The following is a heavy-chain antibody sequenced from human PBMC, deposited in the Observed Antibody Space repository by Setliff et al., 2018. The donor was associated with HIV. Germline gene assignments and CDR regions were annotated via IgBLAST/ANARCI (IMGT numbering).Heavy chain of an antibody. CDR2: IYTSGST. CDR3: ARASVGATGLDAFDI. D-gene: IGHD1-26*01. V-gene: IGHV4-61*09. Sequence: SETLSLTCTVSGGSISSGSYYWSWIRPPAGKGLEWIGHIYTSGSTNYNPSLKSRVTISVDTSKTQFSLRLSSVTVADTAVYYCARASVGATGLDAFDIWGQGTRVTVSS. CDR1: GGSISSGSYY. J-gene: IGHJ3*02.